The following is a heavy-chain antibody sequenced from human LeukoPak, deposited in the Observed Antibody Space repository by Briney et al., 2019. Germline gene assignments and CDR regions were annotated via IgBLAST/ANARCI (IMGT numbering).Heavy chain of an antibody. CDR2: INPSGGST. D-gene: IGHD5-12*01. Sequence: ASVKVSCKASGYTFTSYGISWVRQAPGQGLEWMGIINPSGGSTSYAQKFQGRVTMTRDTSTSTVYMELSSLRSEDTAVYYCARDNEWLRLRARAFDIWGQGTMVTVSS. J-gene: IGHJ3*02. V-gene: IGHV1-46*01. CDR1: GYTFTSYG. CDR3: ARDNEWLRLRARAFDI.